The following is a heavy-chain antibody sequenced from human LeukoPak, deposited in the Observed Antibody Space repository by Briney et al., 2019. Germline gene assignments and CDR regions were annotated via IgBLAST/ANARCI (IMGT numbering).Heavy chain of an antibody. Sequence: GGSLRLSCAASGFIFRKYVMSWVRQAPGKGLEWVSAISSSGASTYYADSVKGRFTISRDNSKNTLYLQMNSLRTEDTAVYYCARDYYESSGYPPEPYDYWGQGTLVTVSS. J-gene: IGHJ4*02. CDR3: ARDYYESSGYPPEPYDY. CDR1: GFIFRKYV. V-gene: IGHV3-23*01. D-gene: IGHD3-22*01. CDR2: ISSSGAST.